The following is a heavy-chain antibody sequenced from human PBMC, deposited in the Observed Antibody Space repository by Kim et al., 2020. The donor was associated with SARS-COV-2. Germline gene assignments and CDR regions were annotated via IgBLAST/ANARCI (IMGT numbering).Heavy chain of an antibody. D-gene: IGHD3-10*01. CDR3: ARVLYGAGSHYYFDL. V-gene: IGHV3-11*05. Sequence: ADAVKGRFTISRAKAKSSLYLQMSTLRAEDTAVYYCARVLYGAGSHYYFDLWGQGTLVTVSS. J-gene: IGHJ4*02.